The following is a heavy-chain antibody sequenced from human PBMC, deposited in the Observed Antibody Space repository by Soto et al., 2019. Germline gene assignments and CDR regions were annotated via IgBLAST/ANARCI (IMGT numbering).Heavy chain of an antibody. CDR2: IWYDGNNE. J-gene: IGHJ6*03. Sequence: SCAASGFTFSRSGMQWVSQAPGKGLEWVAVIWYDGNNEYYADSVEGRFTISRDNSKNTLYLQTNSLRAEDTAVYYCARGSGHNYYYMDVWGKGTTVTVSS. CDR1: GFTFSRSG. CDR3: ARGSGHNYYYMDV. D-gene: IGHD3-16*01. V-gene: IGHV3-33*01.